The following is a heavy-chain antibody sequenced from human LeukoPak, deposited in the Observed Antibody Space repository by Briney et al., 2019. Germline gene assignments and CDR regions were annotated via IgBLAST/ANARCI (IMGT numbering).Heavy chain of an antibody. J-gene: IGHJ4*02. CDR3: ARQSPYCSSTSCYFDY. V-gene: IGHV5-51*01. CDR1: GYSFTSYW. D-gene: IGHD2-2*01. Sequence: GESLKISCKGSGYSFTSYWIGWVRQMPGKGLEWMGIIYPGDSDTRYSPSFQGQVTISADKSISTAYLQWSSLKASDTAMYYCARQSPYCSSTSCYFDYCGRGTLVTVSS. CDR2: IYPGDSDT.